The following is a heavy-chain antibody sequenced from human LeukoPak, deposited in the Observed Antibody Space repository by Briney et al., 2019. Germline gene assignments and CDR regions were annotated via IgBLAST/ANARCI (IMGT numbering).Heavy chain of an antibody. CDR1: GFTFSSYW. Sequence: GGSLRLSCAASGFTFSSYWMSWVRQAPGKGLEWVANIKQDGSEKYYVDSVKGRFTISRDNAKNSLYLQMNSLRAEDTAVYYCARDGSSGWYGDFDYWGQGTVVTVSS. J-gene: IGHJ4*02. CDR3: ARDGSSGWYGDFDY. D-gene: IGHD6-19*01. V-gene: IGHV3-7*01. CDR2: IKQDGSEK.